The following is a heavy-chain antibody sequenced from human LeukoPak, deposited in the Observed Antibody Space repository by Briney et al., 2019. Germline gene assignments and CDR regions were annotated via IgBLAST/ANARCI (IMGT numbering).Heavy chain of an antibody. CDR1: GGSFSGYY. CDR2: IYYSGST. Sequence: SETLSLTCAVYGGSFSGYYWSWIRQPPGKGLEWIGYIYYSGSTNYNPSLKSRVTISVDTSKNQFSLKLSSVTAADTAVYYCARHSTASGYLNYFDYWGQGTLLTVSS. V-gene: IGHV4-59*08. CDR3: ARHSTASGYLNYFDY. J-gene: IGHJ4*02. D-gene: IGHD1-1*01.